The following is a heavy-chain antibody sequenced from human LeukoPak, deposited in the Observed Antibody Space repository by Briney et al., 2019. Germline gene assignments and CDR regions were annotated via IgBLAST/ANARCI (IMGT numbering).Heavy chain of an antibody. J-gene: IGHJ4*02. CDR3: ARDPPPYYYDSSGYYSGVR. CDR2: INSDGSST. Sequence: PGGSLRLSCAASGFTFSSYWMHWVRQAPGKGLVWVSRINSDGSSTSYADSVKGRFTISRDNAKNTLYLQMNSLRAEDTAVYYCARDPPPYYYDSSGYYSGVRWGQGTLVTVSS. V-gene: IGHV3-74*01. D-gene: IGHD3-22*01. CDR1: GFTFSSYW.